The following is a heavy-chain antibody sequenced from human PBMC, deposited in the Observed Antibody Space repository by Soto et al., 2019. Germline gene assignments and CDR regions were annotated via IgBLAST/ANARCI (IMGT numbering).Heavy chain of an antibody. D-gene: IGHD2-15*01. V-gene: IGHV3-33*01. CDR2: IWFDGSNK. Sequence: QVHLVESGGGVVQPGGSLRLSCAASGFTFSSYAIHWVRQRPGKGLEWVAIIWFDGSNKYYADSVKGQFSISRANSKNTLFLQMDSLRAEDTAVYYCARGQLPAATTYFDFWGQGTLVIVSS. CDR1: GFTFSSYA. J-gene: IGHJ4*02. CDR3: ARGQLPAATTYFDF.